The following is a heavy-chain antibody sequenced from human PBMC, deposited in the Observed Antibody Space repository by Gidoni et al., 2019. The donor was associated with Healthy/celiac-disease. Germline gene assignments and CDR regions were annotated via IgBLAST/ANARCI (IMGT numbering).Heavy chain of an antibody. J-gene: IGHJ6*02. V-gene: IGHV5-51*01. CDR3: ARHGPSHGFWSGYNHPGGLIPYYYYGMDV. CDR2: IYPGDSDT. CDR1: GYSFTSYW. Sequence: EVQLVQSGAEVKKPGESLKISCKGSGYSFTSYWTAWVRQMPGKGLEWMGIIYPGDSDTRYSPSFQGQVTISADKSISTAYLQWSSLKASDTAMYYCARHGPSHGFWSGYNHPGGLIPYYYYGMDVWGQGTTVTVSS. D-gene: IGHD3-3*01.